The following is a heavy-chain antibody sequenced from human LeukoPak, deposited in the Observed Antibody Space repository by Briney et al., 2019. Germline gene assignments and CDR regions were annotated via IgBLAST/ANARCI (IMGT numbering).Heavy chain of an antibody. V-gene: IGHV4-59*12. CDR3: ARGAEGSAVDY. D-gene: IGHD6-25*01. CDR1: GGSISSYY. J-gene: IGHJ4*02. CDR2: ISYSGST. Sequence: SETLSLTCTVSGGSISSYYWSWIRQPPGKGLEWIGYISYSGSTNYNPSLKSRVTISVDTSKNQFSLKLSSVTAADTAVYYCARGAEGSAVDYWGQGTLVTVSS.